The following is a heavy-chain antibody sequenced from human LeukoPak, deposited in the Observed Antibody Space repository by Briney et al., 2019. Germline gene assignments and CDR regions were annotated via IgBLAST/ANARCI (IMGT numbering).Heavy chain of an antibody. CDR2: INPNSGGT. Sequence: ASVKVSCKASGYTFTGYYIHWVRQAPGQGLEWMGRINPNSGGTNYAQKFQGRVTVTGDTSISTAYMELSRLRSDDTAVYYCARAEYTSSWSYFDCWGQGTLVTVSS. CDR1: GYTFTGYY. D-gene: IGHD2-2*01. CDR3: ARAEYTSSWSYFDC. J-gene: IGHJ4*02. V-gene: IGHV1-2*06.